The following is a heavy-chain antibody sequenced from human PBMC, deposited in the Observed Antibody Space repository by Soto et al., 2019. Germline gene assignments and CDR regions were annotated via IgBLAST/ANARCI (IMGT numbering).Heavy chain of an antibody. J-gene: IGHJ6*02. D-gene: IGHD3-3*01. CDR2: TSVSGSI. V-gene: IGHV4-39*01. CDR1: GRSISSRGYY. Sequence: PSETLSLACTVSGRSISSRGYYWAWLRQPPGKGLEWIGSTSVSGSIYNSPSLKSRITISVDTAKNQLSLKLNSVTAADTAVYYCAGHEWSTHPYGLDIWGPGT. CDR3: AGHEWSTHPYGLDI.